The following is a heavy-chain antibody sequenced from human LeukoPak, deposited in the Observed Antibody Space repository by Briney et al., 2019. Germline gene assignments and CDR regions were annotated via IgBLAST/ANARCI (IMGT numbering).Heavy chain of an antibody. Sequence: SQTLSLTCTVSGGSISSGDYYWSWIRQPPGKGLEWIGYIYYSGNTYYNPSLKSRVTISVDTSKNQFSLKLSSVTAADTAVYYCARANYDILTGYSRDPYYFDYWGQGTLVTVSS. D-gene: IGHD3-9*01. CDR3: ARANYDILTGYSRDPYYFDY. CDR2: IYYSGNT. J-gene: IGHJ4*02. V-gene: IGHV4-30-4*01. CDR1: GGSISSGDYY.